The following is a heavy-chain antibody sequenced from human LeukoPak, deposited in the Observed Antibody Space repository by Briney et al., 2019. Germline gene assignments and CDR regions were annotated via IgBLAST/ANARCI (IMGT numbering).Heavy chain of an antibody. CDR3: ARGDYYYDSSWDY. J-gene: IGHJ4*02. CDR2: ISGGSSSI. CDR1: GFTFSSYS. V-gene: IGHV3-48*01. D-gene: IGHD3-22*01. Sequence: PGGSLRLSCAASGFTFSSYSMNWVRQAPGKGLEWVSYISGGSSSIYYADSVKGRFTISRDNARNSLYLQINSLRAEDTAVYYCARGDYYYDSSWDYWGQGTLVTVSS.